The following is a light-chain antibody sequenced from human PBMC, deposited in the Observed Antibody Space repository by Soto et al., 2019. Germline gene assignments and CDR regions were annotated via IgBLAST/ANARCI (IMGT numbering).Light chain of an antibody. Sequence: DIQMTQSPSSVSASVGDRVPITCRASQGISSWLAWYQQKPGKAPNLLIYSASSLQSGVPSRFTGSGSGIDFTLTISSLQPEDFATYYCQQFHSYPITFGQGTRLEIK. V-gene: IGKV1D-16*01. CDR3: QQFHSYPIT. CDR1: QGISSW. CDR2: SAS. J-gene: IGKJ5*01.